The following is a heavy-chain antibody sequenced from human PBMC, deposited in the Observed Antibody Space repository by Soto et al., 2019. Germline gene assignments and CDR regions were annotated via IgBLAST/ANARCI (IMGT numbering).Heavy chain of an antibody. CDR1: GGSISSYY. CDR2: IYYSGST. Sequence: QVQLQESGPGLVKPSETLSLTCTVSGGSISSYYWSWIRQPPGKGLEWIGYIYYSGSTNYNPSLKSRVTISVDTSKNQFSLELSSVTAADTAVFYCARHNWNYNQNIDYWGQGTLVTVSS. D-gene: IGHD1-7*01. J-gene: IGHJ4*02. V-gene: IGHV4-59*08. CDR3: ARHNWNYNQNIDY.